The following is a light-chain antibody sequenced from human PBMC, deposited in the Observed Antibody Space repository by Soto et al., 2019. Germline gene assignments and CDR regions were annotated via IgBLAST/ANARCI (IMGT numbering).Light chain of an antibody. Sequence: DIQMTQSPSSLSASVGDIVTITCRASQSISSYLHWYQQKPGKAPKLLIYAASSLQSGVPSRFSGSGSGTDFTLTISSLQPEDFANYYCQRSFSTPLTFGGGTKVEIQ. J-gene: IGKJ4*01. CDR1: QSISSY. CDR2: AAS. V-gene: IGKV1-39*01. CDR3: QRSFSTPLT.